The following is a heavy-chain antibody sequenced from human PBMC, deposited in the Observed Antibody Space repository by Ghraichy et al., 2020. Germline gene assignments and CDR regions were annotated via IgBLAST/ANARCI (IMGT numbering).Heavy chain of an antibody. Sequence: GGSLRLSCAASGFTFSRHWMHWVRQAPGKGLVWVSRINSDGSSTSYADSVKGRFTISRDNAKNTLYLQMNNLRAEDAAVYYCTRAIGLDFDYWGQGTLVTVSS. J-gene: IGHJ4*02. V-gene: IGHV3-74*01. CDR2: INSDGSST. CDR3: TRAIGLDFDY. CDR1: GFTFSRHW. D-gene: IGHD3/OR15-3a*01.